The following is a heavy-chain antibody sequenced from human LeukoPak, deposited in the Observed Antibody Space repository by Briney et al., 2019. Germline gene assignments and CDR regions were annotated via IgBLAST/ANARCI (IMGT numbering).Heavy chain of an antibody. J-gene: IGHJ6*03. D-gene: IGHD3-10*01. CDR1: GVSISIYY. V-gene: IGHV4-4*07. CDR2: IFTSGIT. CDR3: ARESSGNYYNPLGYMDV. Sequence: SETLSLTCTVSGVSISIYYWNWIRQPAGKGLEWLGRIFTSGITNYDPSLKSRVTMSVDTSKNQFSLNLSSVTAADTAVYYCARESSGNYYNPLGYMDVWGKGTTVTVSS.